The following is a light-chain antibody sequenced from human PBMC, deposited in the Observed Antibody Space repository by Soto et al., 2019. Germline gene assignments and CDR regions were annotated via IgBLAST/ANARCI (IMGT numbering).Light chain of an antibody. Sequence: IQMTQSPSTLSASVGDRVTITFRASQTIGNWLAWYQQKTGKAPKILIYDASSLERGVTSRFSGSRSGTAFTLTISSLQPYDFATYYCQQYDSYSYTFGQGTKLEIK. CDR1: QTIGNW. CDR2: DAS. J-gene: IGKJ2*01. CDR3: QQYDSYSYT. V-gene: IGKV1-5*01.